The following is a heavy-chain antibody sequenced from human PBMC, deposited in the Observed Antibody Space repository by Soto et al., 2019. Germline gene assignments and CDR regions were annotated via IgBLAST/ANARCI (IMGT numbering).Heavy chain of an antibody. V-gene: IGHV3-74*01. J-gene: IGHJ4*02. CDR1: GFTFSSHW. Sequence: EVQLVESGGGLVQPGGSLRLSCAASGFTFSSHWMHWVRQAPGKGLVWVSHIKTDGTITNYADSVNGRFTISRDNAKNTLYLQMNSLRAEDTAVYFCARDLGYSNNFWGQGTLVTVSS. CDR3: ARDLGYSNNF. D-gene: IGHD6-13*01. CDR2: IKTDGTIT.